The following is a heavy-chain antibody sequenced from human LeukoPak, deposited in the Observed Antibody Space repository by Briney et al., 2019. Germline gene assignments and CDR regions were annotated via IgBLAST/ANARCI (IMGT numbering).Heavy chain of an antibody. CDR1: GYSISSGYY. V-gene: IGHV4-38-2*02. CDR3: ARHPRGELLLKFAFDI. Sequence: SETLSLTCTVSGYSISSGYYWGWIRQPPGQGLEWIGYIYYSGSTNYYPSLKSRLTISVDTSKNQFSLKLSSVTAADTAVYYCARHPRGELLLKFAFDIWGQGTMVTVSS. CDR2: IYYSGST. J-gene: IGHJ3*02. D-gene: IGHD1-26*01.